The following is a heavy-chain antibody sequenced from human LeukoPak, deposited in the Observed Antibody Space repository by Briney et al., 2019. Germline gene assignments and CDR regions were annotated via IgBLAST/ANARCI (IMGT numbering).Heavy chain of an antibody. D-gene: IGHD3-10*01. V-gene: IGHV4-59*01. CDR1: GGSISSYY. J-gene: IGHJ4*02. Sequence: SETLSLTCTVSGGSISSYYWSWIRQPPGKGLEYIGYIYYSGSTNYNPSLKSRVTISVDTSKNQFSLKLSSVTAADTAVYYCARDQDGSGSYGEYWGQGTLVTVSS. CDR2: IYYSGST. CDR3: ARDQDGSGSYGEY.